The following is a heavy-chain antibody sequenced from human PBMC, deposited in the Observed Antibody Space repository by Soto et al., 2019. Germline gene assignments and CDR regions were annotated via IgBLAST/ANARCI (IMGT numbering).Heavy chain of an antibody. Sequence: QVQLVQSGAEVKKPGSSVKVSCKASGGTFCSSAISWVRQAPGQGLEWLGGIIPIFSTANYAQKFQGRVTITVDESTSTAYMELSSRRSEDTAVYYCSRWTTVTTLLDAFDIWGQGTMVTVSS. CDR2: IIPIFSTA. CDR3: SRWTTVTTLLDAFDI. CDR1: GGTFCSSA. D-gene: IGHD4-17*01. J-gene: IGHJ3*02. V-gene: IGHV1-69*12.